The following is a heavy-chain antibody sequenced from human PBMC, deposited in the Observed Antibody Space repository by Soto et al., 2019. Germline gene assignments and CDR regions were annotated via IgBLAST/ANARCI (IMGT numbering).Heavy chain of an antibody. CDR2: SYPSGGST. Sequence: GASVNVSCQTSGYTFSCYNMHRLRQAPGQGLEWMGISYPSGGSTSYAQKFQGRVTMTRDTSTSTVYSELSSLRSEDTAVYYCARDRRGSYYYDRHVWGQGSTVAVS. J-gene: IGHJ6*02. D-gene: IGHD2-15*01. V-gene: IGHV1-46*01. CDR1: GYTFSCYN. CDR3: ARDRRGSYYYDRHV.